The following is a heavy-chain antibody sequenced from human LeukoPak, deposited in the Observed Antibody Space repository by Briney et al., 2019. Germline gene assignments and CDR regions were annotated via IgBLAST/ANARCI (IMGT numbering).Heavy chain of an antibody. V-gene: IGHV3-15*01. CDR1: GLPLTNAW. Sequence: GGSLTLSCAPSGLPLTNAWMIWARQSPGGGLEWSAHIKSKTEGGTRDYAATVKGRFTISRDDSRNTLYLQMNSLKTEDTAVYYCATRKREGKRWGHGTLVTVSS. CDR3: ATRKREGKR. CDR2: IKSKTEGGTR. D-gene: IGHD6-25*01. J-gene: IGHJ4*01.